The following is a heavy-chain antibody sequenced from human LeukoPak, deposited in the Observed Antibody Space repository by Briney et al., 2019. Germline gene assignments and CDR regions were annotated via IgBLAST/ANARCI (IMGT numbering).Heavy chain of an antibody. CDR2: IYYSGRT. D-gene: IGHD5-18*01. Sequence: TDTLSLTCTVSGGSISSYYWSWIRQPPGKGLEWIGYIYYSGRTTYNPSLKSRVTISVDTSKNQFFLNLSSVTAADTAVYYCARGISGYIYVYSFDSWGQGTLVTVSS. CDR1: GGSISSYY. J-gene: IGHJ4*02. V-gene: IGHV4-59*01. CDR3: ARGISGYIYVYSFDS.